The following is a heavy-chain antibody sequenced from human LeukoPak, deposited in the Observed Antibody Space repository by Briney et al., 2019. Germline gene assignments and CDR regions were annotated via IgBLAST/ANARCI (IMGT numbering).Heavy chain of an antibody. CDR3: AKDIVLMVYAIFYYYYMDV. V-gene: IGHV3-33*06. CDR1: GFTFSSYG. J-gene: IGHJ6*03. CDR2: IWYDGSNK. D-gene: IGHD2-8*01. Sequence: GRSLRLSCAASGFTFSSYGMHWVRQAPGKGLEWAAVIWYDGSNKYYADSVKGRFTISRDNSKNTLYLQMNSLRAEDTAVYYCAKDIVLMVYAIFYYYYMDVWGKGTTVTVSS.